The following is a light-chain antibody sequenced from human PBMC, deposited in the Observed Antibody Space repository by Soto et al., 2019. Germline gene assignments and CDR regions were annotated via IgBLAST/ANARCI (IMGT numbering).Light chain of an antibody. CDR1: QSVSNN. J-gene: IGKJ5*01. Sequence: EIVMTQSPATLSVSPGERATVPCRASQSVSNNLAWYHQKPGQAPRLLIYGASTRATGIPARFSGSGSGTDFTLTISSLEPEDFAVYYCQQYGSSSGTFGQGTRLEI. V-gene: IGKV3-15*01. CDR2: GAS. CDR3: QQYGSSSGT.